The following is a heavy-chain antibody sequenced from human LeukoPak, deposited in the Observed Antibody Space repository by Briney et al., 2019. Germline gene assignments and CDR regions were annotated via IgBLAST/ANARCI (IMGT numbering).Heavy chain of an antibody. D-gene: IGHD2-15*01. CDR1: GYTFGTYG. Sequence: GASVKVSCKASGYTFGTYGISWVRQAPGHGLEWMAWISGYNGNTNYAQNLQDRVTVTTDTSTSTAYMDLRSLRSDDTAVYYCARDGYSSGHGAFDIWGQGTMVTVSS. CDR3: ARDGYSSGHGAFDI. CDR2: ISGYNGNT. J-gene: IGHJ3*02. V-gene: IGHV1-18*01.